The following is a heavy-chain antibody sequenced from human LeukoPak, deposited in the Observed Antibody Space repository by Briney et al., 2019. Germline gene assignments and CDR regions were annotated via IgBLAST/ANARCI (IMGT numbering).Heavy chain of an antibody. CDR1: GFTFSNHA. J-gene: IGHJ4*02. V-gene: IGHV3-23*01. CDR2: ISGSGGST. Sequence: ESGGGVVQPGRSLRLSCAASGFTFSNHAMSWVRQAPGKGLEWVSHISGSGGSTYYADSVKGRFTISRDNFKNMLFLQMSSLRAEDTAVYYCAQALYYYYYFDYWGQGTLVTVSS. D-gene: IGHD3-10*01. CDR3: AQALYYYYYFDY.